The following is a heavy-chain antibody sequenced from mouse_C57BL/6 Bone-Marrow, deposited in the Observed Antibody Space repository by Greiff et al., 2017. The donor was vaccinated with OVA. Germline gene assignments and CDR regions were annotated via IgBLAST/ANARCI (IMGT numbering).Heavy chain of an antibody. D-gene: IGHD1-1*01. V-gene: IGHV1-59*01. J-gene: IGHJ2*02. CDR3: AHYGSRLYLHY. CDR1: GYTFTNYW. Sequence: QVQLKQPGAELVRPGTSVKLSCKASGYTFTNYWMHWVKQRPGQGLEWIGVIAPSDSYINYNQKFKGRATLTVDTSSSTAYMHLSNLTSEDSAVYYCAHYGSRLYLHYWGQGTSLTVSS. CDR2: IAPSDSYI.